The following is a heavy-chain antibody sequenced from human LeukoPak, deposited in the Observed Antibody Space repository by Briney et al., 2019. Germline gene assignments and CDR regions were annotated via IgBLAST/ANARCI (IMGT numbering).Heavy chain of an antibody. CDR2: IYYSGST. D-gene: IGHD2-2*01. CDR3: ARLLTSPDAFDI. CDR1: GGSISSSSYY. Sequence: SETLSLTCTVSGGSISSSSYYWGWIRQPPGKGLEWIGSIYYSGSTYYNPSLKSRVTTSVDTSKNQFSLKLSSVTAADTAVYYCARLLTSPDAFDIWGQGTMVTVSS. V-gene: IGHV4-39*01. J-gene: IGHJ3*02.